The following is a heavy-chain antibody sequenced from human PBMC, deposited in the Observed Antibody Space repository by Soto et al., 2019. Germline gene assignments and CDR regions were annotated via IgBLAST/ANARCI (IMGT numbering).Heavy chain of an antibody. CDR2: IYYSGST. D-gene: IGHD3-10*01. CDR1: GGSISSSSYY. CDR3: ASTPSTMVRGPKVGY. J-gene: IGHJ4*02. V-gene: IGHV4-39*01. Sequence: QLQLQESGPGLVKPSETLSLTCTVSGGSISSSSYYWGWIRQPPGKGLEWIGSIYYSGSTYYNPSLKSRVTISVDTSKNQFSLKLSSVTAADTAVYYCASTPSTMVRGPKVGYWGQGTLVTVSS.